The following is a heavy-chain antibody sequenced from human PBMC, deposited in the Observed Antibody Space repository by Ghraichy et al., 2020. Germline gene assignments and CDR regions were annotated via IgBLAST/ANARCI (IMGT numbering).Heavy chain of an antibody. V-gene: IGHV3-21*01. CDR3: TRTTEYYYTMAV. D-gene: IGHD3-10*01. Sequence: GALRLSCSGSGYIFSRFGINWVRQAPGKGLEWVAAIGGGGRYIDYADSVQGRFSIFRDNARKSAFLQMNSLRPDDSAVYFCTRTTEYYYTMAVWGQGNTVTVSS. CDR1: GYIFSRFG. CDR2: IGGGGRYI. J-gene: IGHJ6*02.